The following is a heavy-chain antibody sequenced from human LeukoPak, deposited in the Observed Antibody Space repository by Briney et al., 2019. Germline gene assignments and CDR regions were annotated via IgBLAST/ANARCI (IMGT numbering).Heavy chain of an antibody. D-gene: IGHD2-2*01. CDR1: GGSISSSSYY. Sequence: PSETLSLTCTVSGGSISSSSYYWGWIRQPPGKGLEWIGSIYYSGSTYYNPSLKSRVTISVDTSKNQFSLKLSSVTAADTAVYYCARDWDHCSSSSCYLLWWSDVFDMWGQGTVVTISS. J-gene: IGHJ3*02. V-gene: IGHV4-39*07. CDR3: ARDWDHCSSSSCYLLWWSDVFDM. CDR2: IYYSGST.